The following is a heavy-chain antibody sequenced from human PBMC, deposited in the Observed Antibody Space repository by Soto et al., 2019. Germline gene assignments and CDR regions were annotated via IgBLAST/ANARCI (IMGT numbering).Heavy chain of an antibody. V-gene: IGHV1-3*01. Sequence: GASVKVSCKASGYTFTSYAMHWVRQAPGQRLEWMGWINAGNGNTKYSQKFQGRVTITRDTSASTAYMELSSLRSEDTAVYYCASKTTFHGYYYYYGMDVWGQGTTVTVSS. J-gene: IGHJ6*02. CDR3: ASKTTFHGYYYYYGMDV. D-gene: IGHD4-4*01. CDR1: GYTFTSYA. CDR2: INAGNGNT.